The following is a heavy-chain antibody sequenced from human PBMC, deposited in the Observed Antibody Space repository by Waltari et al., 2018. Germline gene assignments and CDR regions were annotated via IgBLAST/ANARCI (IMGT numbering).Heavy chain of an antibody. V-gene: IGHV4-4*07. CDR1: GGSIRSYY. Sequence: QVQLQESGPGLVKPSETLSLTCTVSGGSIRSYYWSWIRQPAGKGLEWIGRIYTSGSTNYNLCLKSRVTMSVDTSKNQFTLKLSSMTAADTAVYYCARDRLYCSSTSCYMGAFDIWGQGTMVTVSS. CDR3: ARDRLYCSSTSCYMGAFDI. D-gene: IGHD2-2*02. J-gene: IGHJ3*02. CDR2: IYTSGST.